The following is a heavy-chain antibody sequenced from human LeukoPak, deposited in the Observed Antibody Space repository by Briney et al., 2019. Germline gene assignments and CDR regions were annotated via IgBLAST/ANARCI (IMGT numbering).Heavy chain of an antibody. CDR2: IYYSGST. V-gene: IGHV4-30-4*08. CDR3: ARVQPYDYDDY. J-gene: IGHJ4*02. Sequence: PSETLSLTCTVSGGSISSSDYYWSWIRQPPGTGLEWIGYIYYSGSTYYNPSLKSRVTISVDTSKNQFSLKLSSVTAADTAVYYCARVQPYDYDDYWGQGTLVTVSS. D-gene: IGHD2-2*01. CDR1: GGSISSSDYY.